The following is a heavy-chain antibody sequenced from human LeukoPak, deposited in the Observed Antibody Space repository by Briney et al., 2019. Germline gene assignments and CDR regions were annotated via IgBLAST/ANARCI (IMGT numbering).Heavy chain of an antibody. J-gene: IGHJ4*02. D-gene: IGHD6-19*01. V-gene: IGHV3-23*01. CDR1: GFTFSSYA. CDR2: ISGSGGST. CDR3: AKDLALVSGWYGTFDY. Sequence: GGSLGLSCAASGFTFSSYAMSWVRQAPGKGLEWVSAISGSGGSTYYADSVKGRFTISRDNSKNTLYLQMNSLRAEDTAVYYCAKDLALVSGWYGTFDYWGQGTLVTVSS.